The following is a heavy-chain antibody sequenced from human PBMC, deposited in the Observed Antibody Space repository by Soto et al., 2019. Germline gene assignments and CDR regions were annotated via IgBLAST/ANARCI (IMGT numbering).Heavy chain of an antibody. J-gene: IGHJ4*02. CDR1: GFTFSTYG. CDR2: ISTTSFSSSTI. V-gene: IGHV3-48*01. CDR3: ASDPYSGSYQGGFDS. D-gene: IGHD1-26*01. Sequence: EVQLVESGGGLVQPGGSLRLSCAASGFTFSTYGMNWVRQTPGKGLEWVSYISTTSFSSSTIYYADSVKGRFTISRDNAKNSLYLQMNSLRVEDTAVYYCASDPYSGSYQGGFDSWGQGTLVTVSS.